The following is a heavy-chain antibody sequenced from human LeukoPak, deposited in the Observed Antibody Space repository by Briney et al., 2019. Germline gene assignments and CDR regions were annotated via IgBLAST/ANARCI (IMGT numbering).Heavy chain of an antibody. Sequence: GRSLRLSCAASGFNFSSYAMHWVRQAPGKGLAWVAVISYDGSNKYYADSVKGRFTISRDNSKNTLYLQMNSLRAEDTAVYYCARVAAESGYSYGKVQDDYWGQGTLVTVSS. CDR1: GFNFSSYA. CDR3: ARVAAESGYSYGKVQDDY. V-gene: IGHV3-30-3*01. CDR2: ISYDGSNK. J-gene: IGHJ4*02. D-gene: IGHD5-18*01.